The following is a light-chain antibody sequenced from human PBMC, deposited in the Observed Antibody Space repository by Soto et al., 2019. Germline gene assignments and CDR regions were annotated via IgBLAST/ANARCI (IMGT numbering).Light chain of an antibody. V-gene: IGKV1D-13*01. CDR1: QGISSA. CDR2: DAS. CDR3: QQFNNYVT. Sequence: SSLSASVGDRVTITCRASQGISSALAWYQQKPGKAPKLLIYDASSLESGVPSRFSGSGSGTDFTLTISSLQPEDFATYYCQQFNNYVTFGGGTKVDIK. J-gene: IGKJ4*01.